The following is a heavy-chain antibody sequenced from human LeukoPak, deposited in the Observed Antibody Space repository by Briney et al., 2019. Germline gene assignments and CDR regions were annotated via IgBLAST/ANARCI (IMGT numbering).Heavy chain of an antibody. Sequence: SETLSLTCTVSDGSINGYYWSWIRQPPGKGLEWIGYIFYNEGTSYNPSLTSRVTISVDTSNNQLSLKVNSVTAADTAMYYCVKSNSRYQPWTLDIWGRGTMVTVSS. J-gene: IGHJ3*02. V-gene: IGHV4-59*01. D-gene: IGHD2-2*01. CDR3: VKSNSRYQPWTLDI. CDR1: DGSINGYY. CDR2: IFYNEGT.